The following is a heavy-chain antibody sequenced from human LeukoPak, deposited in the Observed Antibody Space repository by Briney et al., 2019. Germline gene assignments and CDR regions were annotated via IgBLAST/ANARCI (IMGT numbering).Heavy chain of an antibody. D-gene: IGHD2-15*01. Sequence: GGSLRLSCAASGFTFSNYAMSWVRQAPGKGLEWLSAISDSGGATFYADSVKGRFTISRDNSKNMLYLQVNSLRAEDTAVYYCAKDMAGGGTYFDYWGQGTLVTVSS. CDR1: GFTFSNYA. V-gene: IGHV3-23*01. J-gene: IGHJ4*02. CDR2: ISDSGGAT. CDR3: AKDMAGGGTYFDY.